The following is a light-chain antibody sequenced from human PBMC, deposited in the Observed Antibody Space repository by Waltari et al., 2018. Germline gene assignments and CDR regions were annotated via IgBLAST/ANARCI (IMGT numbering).Light chain of an antibody. J-gene: IGLJ2*01. V-gene: IGLV3-25*03. CDR1: ALSTQY. CDR2: KDT. CDR3: QSTHNSGAYVV. Sequence: YELTQPPSVSVSPGQTARLTCSADALSTQYVSWYQQKPGQAPILLIFKDTERSSGLPGRFSGSNSGTIVTLTISGVQAQDEADYYCQSTHNSGAYVVFGGGTKLTVL.